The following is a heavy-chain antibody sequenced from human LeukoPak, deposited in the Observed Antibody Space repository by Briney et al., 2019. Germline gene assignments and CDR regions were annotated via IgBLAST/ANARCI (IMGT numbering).Heavy chain of an antibody. D-gene: IGHD5-24*01. Sequence: GGSLRLSCAASGFTFDDYAMHWVRQAPGKGLEWVSGISWSSGSICYADSVKGRFTISRDNAKNSLYLQMNSLRAEDTALYYCAKDIGSGDGYNFYYFDYWGQGTLVTVSS. CDR3: AKDIGSGDGYNFYYFDY. V-gene: IGHV3-9*01. J-gene: IGHJ4*02. CDR1: GFTFDDYA. CDR2: ISWSSGSI.